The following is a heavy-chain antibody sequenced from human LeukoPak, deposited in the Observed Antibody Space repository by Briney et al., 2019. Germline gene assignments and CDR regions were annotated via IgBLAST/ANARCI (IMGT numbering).Heavy chain of an antibody. CDR1: GGSFSGYY. CDR2: INHSGST. V-gene: IGHV4-34*01. Sequence: SETLSLTCAVYGGSFSGYYWSWIRQPPGKGLEWIGEINHSGSTNYNPSLKSRVTISVDTSKNQFSLKLSSVTAADTAVYYRARGSGTTLGSYYYYYYYMDVWGKGTTVTVSS. CDR3: ARGSGTTLGSYYYYYYYMDV. J-gene: IGHJ6*03. D-gene: IGHD1-1*01.